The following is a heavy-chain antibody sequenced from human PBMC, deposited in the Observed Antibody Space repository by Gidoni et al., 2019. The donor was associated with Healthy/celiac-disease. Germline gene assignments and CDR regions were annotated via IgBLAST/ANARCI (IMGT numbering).Heavy chain of an antibody. CDR1: GFTFSSYA. Sequence: QVQLVESGGGVVQPGRSLRLSCSASGFTFSSYAMHWVRQAPGKGLEWVAVISYDGSNKYYADSVKGRFTISRDNSKNTLYLQMNSLRAEDTAVYYCARDKAYYDFWSGYYYYYYYGMDVWGQGTTVTVSS. J-gene: IGHJ6*02. CDR2: ISYDGSNK. D-gene: IGHD3-3*01. CDR3: ARDKAYYDFWSGYYYYYYYGMDV. V-gene: IGHV3-30-3*01.